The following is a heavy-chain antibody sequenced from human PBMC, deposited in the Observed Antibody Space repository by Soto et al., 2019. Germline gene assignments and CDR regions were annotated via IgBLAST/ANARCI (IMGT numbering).Heavy chain of an antibody. J-gene: IGHJ4*02. CDR2: IWYDGSNK. Sequence: QVQLVESGGGVVQPGRSLRLSCAASGFTFSSYGMHWVRQAPGKGLEWVAVIWYDGSNKYYADSVKGRFTISRDNSKNTLYLQMSSLRAEDTAVYYCARDFGIAGAGPFDYWGQGTLVTVSS. D-gene: IGHD6-19*01. V-gene: IGHV3-33*01. CDR1: GFTFSSYG. CDR3: ARDFGIAGAGPFDY.